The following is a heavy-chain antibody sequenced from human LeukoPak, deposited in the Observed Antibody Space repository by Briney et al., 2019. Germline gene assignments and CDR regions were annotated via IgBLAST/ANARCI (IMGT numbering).Heavy chain of an antibody. CDR3: ARHGDAYCGGDCYQYLDY. CDR2: IYPGDSDT. J-gene: IGHJ4*02. CDR1: GYSFTSYW. Sequence: GESLKISCKGSGYSFTSYWIGWVRQMPGKGLEWMGIIYPGDSDTRYSPSFQGQVTISADKSISTAYLQWSSLKASDTAMYYCARHGDAYCGGDCYQYLDYWGQGTLVTVSS. D-gene: IGHD2-21*02. V-gene: IGHV5-51*01.